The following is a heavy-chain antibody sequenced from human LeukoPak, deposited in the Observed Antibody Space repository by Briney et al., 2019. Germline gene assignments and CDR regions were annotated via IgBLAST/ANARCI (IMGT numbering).Heavy chain of an antibody. CDR1: GGSFSDYY. Sequence: SETLSLTCAVYGGSFSDYYWSWIRQPPGKELEWIGEINHSGSTNYSPSLKSRVTISVDTSKNQFSLKLTSVTAADTAVYYCARAPYGGNSNYWGQGTLVTVSS. CDR3: ARAPYGGNSNY. CDR2: INHSGST. D-gene: IGHD4-23*01. J-gene: IGHJ4*02. V-gene: IGHV4-34*01.